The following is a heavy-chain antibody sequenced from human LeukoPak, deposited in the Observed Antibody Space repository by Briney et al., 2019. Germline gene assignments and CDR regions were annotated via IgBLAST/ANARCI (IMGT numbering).Heavy chain of an antibody. V-gene: IGHV3-23*01. D-gene: IGHD6-19*01. Sequence: GGSLRLSCAASGFTFSSYAMSWVRQAPGKGLEWVSAISGSGGSTYYADSVKGRFTISRDNSKNTLYLQMNSLRAEDTAVYYCAKATGSSGWYYESRFDYWGQGTLVTVSS. CDR2: ISGSGGST. CDR3: AKATGSSGWYYESRFDY. J-gene: IGHJ4*02. CDR1: GFTFSSYA.